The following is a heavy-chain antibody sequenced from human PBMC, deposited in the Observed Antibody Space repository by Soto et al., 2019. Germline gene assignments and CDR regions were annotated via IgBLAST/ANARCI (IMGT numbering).Heavy chain of an antibody. CDR3: AINYLNPYSSGWYASFEY. Sequence: KFSCKGVGYAFSELCIHCVLQAPGKGLEWMGGFDNEDGEKIYAQKLQGRVTMTEDTSTDTAYMELSSMRSEDTAVYYCAINYLNPYSSGWYASFEYWGQGTLVTVFS. V-gene: IGHV1-24*01. CDR1: GYAFSELC. J-gene: IGHJ4*02. D-gene: IGHD6-19*01. CDR2: FDNEDGEK.